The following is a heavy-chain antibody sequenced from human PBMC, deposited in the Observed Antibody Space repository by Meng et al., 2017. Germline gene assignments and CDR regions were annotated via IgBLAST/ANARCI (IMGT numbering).Heavy chain of an antibody. D-gene: IGHD4-17*01. V-gene: IGHV3-69-1*01. CDR1: GFTFSDYY. CDR2: ISSSSTI. Sequence: GESLKISCAASGFTFSDYYMNWVRQAPGKGLEWVSSISSSSTIYYADSVKGRFTISRDNAKNSLYLQMNSLRAEDTAVYYCAREPGYGDYGTRQFEYWGLGTLVTVSS. J-gene: IGHJ4*02. CDR3: AREPGYGDYGTRQFEY.